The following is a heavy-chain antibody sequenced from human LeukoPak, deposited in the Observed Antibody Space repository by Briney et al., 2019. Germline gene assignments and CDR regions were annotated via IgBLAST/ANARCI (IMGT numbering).Heavy chain of an antibody. CDR3: ARLGTYYATGSVDDAFDI. V-gene: IGHV4-59*08. CDR1: GGSISSYY. D-gene: IGHD3-10*01. J-gene: IGHJ3*02. Sequence: KPSETLSLTCTVSGGSISSYYWSWIRQPPGKGLEWIGYIYYSGSTNYNPSLKSRVTISVDTSKNQFSLKLSSVTAADTAVYYCARLGTYYATGSVDDAFDIWGQGTMVTVSS. CDR2: IYYSGST.